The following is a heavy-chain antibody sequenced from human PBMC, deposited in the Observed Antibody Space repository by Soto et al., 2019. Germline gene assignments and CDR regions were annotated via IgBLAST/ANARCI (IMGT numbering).Heavy chain of an antibody. CDR1: GFTFSSYS. CDR3: ARAAGNYGSGSYYYFDY. CDR2: ISSSSSYI. D-gene: IGHD3-10*01. Sequence: GGSLRLSCAASGFTFSSYSMNWVRQAPGKGLEWVSSISSSSSYIYYADSVKGRFTISRDNAKNSLYLQMNSLRAEDTAEYYCARAAGNYGSGSYYYFDYWGQGTLVTVSS. V-gene: IGHV3-21*01. J-gene: IGHJ4*02.